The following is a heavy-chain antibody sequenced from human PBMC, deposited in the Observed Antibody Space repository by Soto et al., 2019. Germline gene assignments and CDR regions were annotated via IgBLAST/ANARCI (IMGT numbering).Heavy chain of an antibody. CDR1: GDSVSSTSAA. CDR3: ARGSYYSGWV. CDR2: TYYRSKWYS. Sequence: SQTLSLTCAISGDSVSSTSAAWSWIRQSPSRGLEWLGRTYYRSKWYSDYAVSVKSRITIKPDTSKNQFSLQLNSVTPEDTAVYYCARGSYYSGWVWGQGSIVTVSS. D-gene: IGHD6-19*01. J-gene: IGHJ4*02. V-gene: IGHV6-1*01.